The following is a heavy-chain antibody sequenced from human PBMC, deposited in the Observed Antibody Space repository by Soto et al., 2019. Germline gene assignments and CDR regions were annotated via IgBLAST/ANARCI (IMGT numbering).Heavy chain of an antibody. CDR2: ISGTVGT. V-gene: IGHV3-23*01. J-gene: IGHJ4*02. Sequence: EVQLWESGGGLVQPGGSLRLSCAVSGFTFSSYVMTWFRQAPGKGLEWVSAISGTVGTYYADSEKVRFTISRDNSKNALYLKMNSLIDEDTAVYYCAKDRRGAYCRGGTCYSPDYWGQGTLVIVSS. CDR3: AKDRRGAYCRGGTCYSPDY. D-gene: IGHD2-15*01. CDR1: GFTFSSYV.